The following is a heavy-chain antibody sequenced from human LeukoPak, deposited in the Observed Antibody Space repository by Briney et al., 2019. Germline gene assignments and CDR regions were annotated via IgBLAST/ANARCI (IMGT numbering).Heavy chain of an antibody. CDR2: ISAYNDKT. J-gene: IGHJ4*02. Sequence: GASVKVSCKASGYTFASYGISWVRQAPGQGLEWMGWISAYNDKTKYAQNLQGRVTMTTDTSTSTAYMELKSLTSDDTALYYCARDTARITTPGGPDYWGQGTLVTVPS. D-gene: IGHD6-13*01. CDR1: GYTFASYG. CDR3: ARDTARITTPGGPDY. V-gene: IGHV1-18*01.